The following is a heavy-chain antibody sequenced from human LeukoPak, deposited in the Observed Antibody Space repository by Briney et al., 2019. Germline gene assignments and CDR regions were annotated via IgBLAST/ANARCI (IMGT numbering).Heavy chain of an antibody. Sequence: GGSLRLSCAASGFTFSNAWMSWVRQTPGKGLEWVGRIKSKTDGGTTDYAAPVKGRFTISRDDSKSTLYLQMNSLKTEDTAVYYCTTREFSSGWYLIDYWGQGTLVTVSS. D-gene: IGHD6-19*01. J-gene: IGHJ4*02. V-gene: IGHV3-15*01. CDR2: IKSKTDGGTT. CDR1: GFTFSNAW. CDR3: TTREFSSGWYLIDY.